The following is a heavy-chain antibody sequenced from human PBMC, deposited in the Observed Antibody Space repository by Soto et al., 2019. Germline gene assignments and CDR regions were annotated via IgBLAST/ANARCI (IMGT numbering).Heavy chain of an antibody. D-gene: IGHD1-26*01. J-gene: IGHJ4*02. V-gene: IGHV3-33*08. Sequence: GGSLRLSSAASGFAISSFWMHWLRQDPGKGLEWVAVIWYDGSNKYYADSVKGRFTTSRDNSKNTLYLQMNSLRAEDTAVYYCARVSVGATIGYWGQGTLVTVSS. CDR1: GFAISSFW. CDR2: IWYDGSNK. CDR3: ARVSVGATIGY.